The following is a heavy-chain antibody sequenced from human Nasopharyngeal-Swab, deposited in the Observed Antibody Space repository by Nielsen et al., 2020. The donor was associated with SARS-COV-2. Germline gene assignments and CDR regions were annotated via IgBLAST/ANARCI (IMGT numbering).Heavy chain of an antibody. V-gene: IGHV3-11*06. Sequence: GGSLRLSCAASGFTFSDYYMTWIRQAPGKGLDWVSYISSGSSYTNYADSVRGRFTISRDNAKNSLYLQMNSLRAEDTAIYYCARYSTYCSGGTCYNPLHYWGQGTLVTVSS. J-gene: IGHJ4*02. CDR2: ISSGSSYT. CDR1: GFTFSDYY. D-gene: IGHD2-15*01. CDR3: ARYSTYCSGGTCYNPLHY.